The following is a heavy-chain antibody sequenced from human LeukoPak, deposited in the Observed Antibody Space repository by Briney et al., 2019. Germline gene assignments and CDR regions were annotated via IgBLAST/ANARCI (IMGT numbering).Heavy chain of an antibody. Sequence: ASVKVSCKASGYTFTSYAMNWVRQAPGQGLEWMGWINTNTGNPTYAQGFTGRFVFSLDTSVSTAYLQISSLKAEDTAVYYCARTPLGPLTFYGDYEDYWGQGTLVTVSS. J-gene: IGHJ4*02. D-gene: IGHD4-17*01. CDR2: INTNTGNP. CDR1: GYTFTSYA. CDR3: ARTPLGPLTFYGDYEDY. V-gene: IGHV7-4-1*02.